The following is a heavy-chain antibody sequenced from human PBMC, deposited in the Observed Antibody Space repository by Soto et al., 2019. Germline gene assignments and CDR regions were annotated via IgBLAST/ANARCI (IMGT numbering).Heavy chain of an antibody. CDR2: IKSKTDGGTT. V-gene: IGHV3-15*07. Sequence: EVQLVESGGGLVKPGGSLRLSCAASGFTFSNAWMNWVRQAPGKGLEWVGRIKSKTDGGTTDYAAPVKGRFTISRDDSKNTLYLQMNSLKTEDTAVYYCTTEGWGYTTGFGPYYYYGMDVWGQGTTVTVSS. CDR3: TTEGWGYTTGFGPYYYYGMDV. CDR1: GFTFSNAW. D-gene: IGHD6-13*01. J-gene: IGHJ6*02.